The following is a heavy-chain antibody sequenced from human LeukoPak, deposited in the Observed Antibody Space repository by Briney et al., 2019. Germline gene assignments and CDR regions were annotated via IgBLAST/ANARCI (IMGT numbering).Heavy chain of an antibody. Sequence: GGSLRLSCAASGFTVSSNYMSWVRQAPGKGQEWVAVISYDGSNKYYADSVKGRFTISRDNSKNTLYLQMNSLKTEDTAVYYCTTSPLPYWGQGTLVTVSS. V-gene: IGHV3-30-3*01. D-gene: IGHD1-14*01. J-gene: IGHJ4*02. CDR1: GFTVSSNY. CDR2: ISYDGSNK. CDR3: TTSPLPY.